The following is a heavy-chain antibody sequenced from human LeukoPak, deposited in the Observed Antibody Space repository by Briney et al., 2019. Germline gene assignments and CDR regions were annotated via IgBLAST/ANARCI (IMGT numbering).Heavy chain of an antibody. D-gene: IGHD4-17*01. V-gene: IGHV4-39*01. J-gene: IGHJ5*02. CDR3: AQETVTNPT. CDR1: GGSISSSSYY. CDR2: IYYSGST. Sequence: PSETLSLTCTVSGGSISSSSYYWGWIRQPPGNGLEWIGSIYYSGSTYYNPSLKSRVTISVDTSKNQFSLKLSSVTAADTAVYYCAQETVTNPTWGQGTLVTVSS.